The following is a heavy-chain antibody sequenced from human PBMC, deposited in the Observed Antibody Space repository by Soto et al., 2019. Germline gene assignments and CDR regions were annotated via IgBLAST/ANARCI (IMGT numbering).Heavy chain of an antibody. Sequence: QVQLVQSGAEVQKPGSSVKVSCKASGGTFSSYAISWVRQAPGQGLEWMGGIIPIFGTANYAQKFQGRVTITADKSTSTAYMELSSLRSEDTAVYYCARYGSITGTTSGFDYWGQGTLVTVSS. D-gene: IGHD1-7*01. CDR2: IIPIFGTA. V-gene: IGHV1-69*06. J-gene: IGHJ4*02. CDR1: GGTFSSYA. CDR3: ARYGSITGTTSGFDY.